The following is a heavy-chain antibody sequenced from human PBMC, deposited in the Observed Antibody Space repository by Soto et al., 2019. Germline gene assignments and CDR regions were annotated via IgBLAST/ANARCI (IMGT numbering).Heavy chain of an antibody. J-gene: IGHJ6*02. CDR2: LSVGNGDT. CDR3: ATSEGDCGGGSCYNYFYYYGMDV. D-gene: IGHD2-15*01. V-gene: IGHV1-3*01. Sequence: ASVKVSCKASGDTRTDFSMHWVRQAPGQRPEWMGWLSVGNGDTKYSQKFQGRVTITRDTSARTAYMELSNLRSEDTSVYYCATSEGDCGGGSCYNYFYYYGMDVWGQGTTVTVSS. CDR1: GDTRTDFS.